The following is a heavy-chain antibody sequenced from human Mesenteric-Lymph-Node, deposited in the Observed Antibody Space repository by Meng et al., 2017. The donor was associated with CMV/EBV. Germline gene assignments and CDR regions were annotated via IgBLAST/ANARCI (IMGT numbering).Heavy chain of an antibody. V-gene: IGHV3-74*01. J-gene: IGHJ4*02. CDR2: INSDGSST. D-gene: IGHD2-2*01. Sequence: GESLKISCAASGFTFSSYWMHWVRQAPGKGLVWVSRINSDGSSTSYADSVKGRFTISRDNAKNTLYLQMNSLRAEDTAVYYCARVRPYCSTTRCSLDYWGQGTLVTVSS. CDR3: ARVRPYCSTTRCSLDY. CDR1: GFTFSSYW.